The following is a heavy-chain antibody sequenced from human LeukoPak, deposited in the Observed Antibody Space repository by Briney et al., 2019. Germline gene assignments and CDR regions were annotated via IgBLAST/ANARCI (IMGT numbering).Heavy chain of an antibody. D-gene: IGHD3-10*01. CDR1: GFTLGNDA. V-gene: IGHV3-23*01. CDR2: IRERGGGT. Sequence: QAGRSLTPSCAAAGFTLGNDAMNWVRLTPGKWRGWVSGIRERGGGTYYTDSMEGRLTLPRDNAKDTLYLQMNSVRAEDSAVYYCAKRGIVVRGVRVFGFHTEAYYFDHWGQGTLVTVSS. CDR3: AKRGIVVRGVRVFGFHTEAYYFDH. J-gene: IGHJ4*02.